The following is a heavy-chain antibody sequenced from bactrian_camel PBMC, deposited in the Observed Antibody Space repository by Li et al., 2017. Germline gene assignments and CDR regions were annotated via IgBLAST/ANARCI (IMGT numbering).Heavy chain of an antibody. CDR3: AADPPLEIRPFSSHVCQSRDFVY. D-gene: IGHD1*01. V-gene: IGHV3S60*01. J-gene: IGHJ6*01. Sequence: HVQLVESGGGSVQAGETLTLSCTASGFAFDASSMGWYRQTPGSECEFVSSSRWDGAILYADSVKGRFTISRDDGKSAVYLQMHSLKSEDTAKYFCAADPPLEIRPFSSHVCQSRDFVYYGRGTQVTVS. CDR1: GFAFDASS. CDR2: SRWDGAI.